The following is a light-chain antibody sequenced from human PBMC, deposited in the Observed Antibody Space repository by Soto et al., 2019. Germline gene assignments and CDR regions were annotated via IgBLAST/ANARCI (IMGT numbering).Light chain of an antibody. CDR1: QSLLHSNGYNY. CDR3: MQALQTPRT. V-gene: IGKV2-28*01. Sequence: DIVMTQSPLSLPVTPGEPASISCRSSQSLLHSNGYNYLDWYLQKPGQSPQLLIHLGSDRASGVPXXFSGSGXGXXXXLXISXVEAEDVGIYYCMQALQTPRTFGQGTKVEIK. CDR2: LGS. J-gene: IGKJ1*01.